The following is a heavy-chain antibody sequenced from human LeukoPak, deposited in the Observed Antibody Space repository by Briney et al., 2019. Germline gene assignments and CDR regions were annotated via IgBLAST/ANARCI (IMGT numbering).Heavy chain of an antibody. CDR1: GFTFSSYG. CDR2: ISYDGSNK. D-gene: IGHD1-26*01. CDR3: AKEEQVGAFDY. Sequence: PGGSLRLSCAASGFTFSSYGMHWVRQAPGKGLEWVAVISYDGSNKYYADSVKGRFTISRDNSKNTLYLQMSSLRAEDTAVYYCAKEEQVGAFDYWGQGTLVTVSS. J-gene: IGHJ4*02. V-gene: IGHV3-30*18.